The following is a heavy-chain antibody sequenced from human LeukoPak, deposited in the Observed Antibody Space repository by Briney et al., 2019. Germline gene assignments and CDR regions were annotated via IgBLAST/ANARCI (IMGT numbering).Heavy chain of an antibody. D-gene: IGHD3-10*01. Sequence: SETLSLTCTVSGGSMSSSSYYWGWIRQPPGKGLEWIGSIYYSGSTYYNPSLKSRVTISISTSKNQFSLKLSSVTAADTALYYCXKHYMGSYNNRGLDSWGQGTLVTVSS. CDR1: GGSMSSSSYY. J-gene: IGHJ4*02. CDR2: IYYSGST. V-gene: IGHV4-39*01. CDR3: XKHYMGSYNNRGLDS.